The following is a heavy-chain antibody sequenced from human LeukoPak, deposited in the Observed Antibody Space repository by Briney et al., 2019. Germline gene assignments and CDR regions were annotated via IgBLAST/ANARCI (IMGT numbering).Heavy chain of an antibody. CDR1: GYTFTSYG. CDR2: ISAYNGNT. D-gene: IGHD3-9*01. CDR3: ARVLRQRRYDILTVGWFDP. V-gene: IGHV1-18*04. J-gene: IGHJ5*02. Sequence: ASVKVSCKASGYTFTSYGISWVRQAPGQGLEWMGWISAYNGNTNYAQKLQGRVTMTTDTSTSTAYMELRSLRSDDTAVYYCARVLRQRRYDILTVGWFDPWGQGTLVTVSS.